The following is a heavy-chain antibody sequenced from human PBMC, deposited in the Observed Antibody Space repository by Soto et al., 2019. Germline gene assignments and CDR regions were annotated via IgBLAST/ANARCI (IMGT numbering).Heavy chain of an antibody. CDR2: INHSGST. CDR3: ARGRGVAVAGTFYFDY. J-gene: IGHJ4*02. V-gene: IGHV4-34*01. D-gene: IGHD6-19*01. CDR1: GGSFSGYY. Sequence: QVQLQQWGAGLLKPSETLSLTCAVYGGSFSGYYWSWIRQPPGKGLEWIGEINHSGSTNYNPSLKSRVTISVDTFKNQFSLKLSSVTAADTAVYYCARGRGVAVAGTFYFDYWGQGTLVTVSS.